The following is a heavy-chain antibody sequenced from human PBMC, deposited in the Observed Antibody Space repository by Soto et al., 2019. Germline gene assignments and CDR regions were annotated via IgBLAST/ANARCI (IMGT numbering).Heavy chain of an antibody. J-gene: IGHJ5*02. D-gene: IGHD3-9*01. CDR2: IYHSGST. Sequence: PSETLSLTCAVSGGSISSGGYSWSWIRQPPGKGLEWIGYIYHSGSTNYNPSLKSRVTISVDTSKNQFSLKLSSVAAADTAVYYCASTGYYDNWFDPWGQGTLVTAPQ. CDR1: GGSISSGGYS. CDR3: ASTGYYDNWFDP. V-gene: IGHV4-30-2*01.